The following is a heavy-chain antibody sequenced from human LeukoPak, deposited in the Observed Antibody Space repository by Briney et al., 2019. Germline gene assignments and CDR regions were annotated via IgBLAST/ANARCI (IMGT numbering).Heavy chain of an antibody. CDR3: ARGGLVATISYYYYGMDV. J-gene: IGHJ6*02. Sequence: SETLSLTCAVYGGSFSGYYWSWIRQPPGKGLEWIGEINHSGSTNYNPSLKSRVTISVDTSKNQFSLKLSSVTAADTAVYYCARGGLVATISYYYYGMDVWGQGTLVTVSS. CDR2: INHSGST. V-gene: IGHV4-34*01. CDR1: GGSFSGYY. D-gene: IGHD5-12*01.